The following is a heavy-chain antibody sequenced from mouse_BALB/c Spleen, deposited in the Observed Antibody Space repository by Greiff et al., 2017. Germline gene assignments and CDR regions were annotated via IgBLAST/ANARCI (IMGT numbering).Heavy chain of an antibody. CDR3: ARQGSYYGSSSIDY. D-gene: IGHD1-1*01. J-gene: IGHJ2*01. CDR1: GFTFSSYA. CDR2: ISSGGSYT. Sequence: EVKLMESGGGLVKPGGSLKLSCAASGFTFSSYAMSWVRQTPEKRLEWVATISSGGSYTYYPDSVKGRFTISRDNAKNTLYLQMSSLRSEDTAMYYCARQGSYYGSSSIDYWGQGTTLTVSS. V-gene: IGHV5-9-3*01.